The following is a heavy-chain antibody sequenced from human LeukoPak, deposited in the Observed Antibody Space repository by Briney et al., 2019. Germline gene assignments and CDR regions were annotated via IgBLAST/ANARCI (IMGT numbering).Heavy chain of an antibody. V-gene: IGHV1-18*04. J-gene: IGHJ4*02. CDR2: ISAYNGNT. CDR3: ARGPASVPTAAALDY. Sequence: ASVKVSCKASGYTFTSYGISWVRQAPGQGLEWMGWISAYNGNTNYAQKLQGRVTMTTDTSTSTAYMELRSPRSDDTAVYYCARGPASVPTAAALDYWGQGTLVTVSS. CDR1: GYTFTSYG. D-gene: IGHD6-13*01.